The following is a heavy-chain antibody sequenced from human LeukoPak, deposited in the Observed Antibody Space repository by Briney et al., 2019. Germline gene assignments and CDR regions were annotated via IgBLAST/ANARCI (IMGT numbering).Heavy chain of an antibody. CDR1: GGSISSNSYY. CDR3: ARLGYSYGSSRLNWFDP. Sequence: PSETLSLTCTVSGGSISSNSYYWGWIRQPPGKGLQWIGSIYYSGSTYYNPSLKSRVTISVDTSKNQFSLKLSSVTAADTAVYYCARLGYSYGSSRLNWFDPWGQGTLVTVSS. D-gene: IGHD5-18*01. V-gene: IGHV4-39*01. CDR2: IYYSGST. J-gene: IGHJ5*02.